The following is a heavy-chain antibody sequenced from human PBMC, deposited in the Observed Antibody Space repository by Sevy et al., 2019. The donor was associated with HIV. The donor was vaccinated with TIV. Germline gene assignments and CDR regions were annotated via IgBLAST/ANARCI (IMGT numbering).Heavy chain of an antibody. Sequence: GGSLRLSCIGSVFSFSYYGIHWVRQAPGKGLDWVALISHDGINEYYADSVKGRFTLSRDNSKNTVYLEMNSLRNEDTAIYFCANAYSGSYSHSYLYALDVWGQGTTVTVSS. V-gene: IGHV3-30*18. CDR2: ISHDGINE. CDR1: VFSFSYYG. CDR3: ANAYSGSYSHSYLYALDV. J-gene: IGHJ6*02. D-gene: IGHD1-26*01.